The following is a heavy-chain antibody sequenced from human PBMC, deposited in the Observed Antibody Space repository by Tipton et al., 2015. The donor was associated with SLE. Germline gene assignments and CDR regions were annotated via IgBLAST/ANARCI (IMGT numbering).Heavy chain of an antibody. CDR3: AKGEMATIFDY. J-gene: IGHJ4*02. Sequence: SGFRFSSYGMHWVRQAPGKGLEWVSFIRSDERNKKYADYVKGRITISRDNDKDTVYLQMNSLRAEDTAVYYCAKGEMATIFDYWDPGTLVTVSS. CDR2: IRSDERNK. D-gene: IGHD5-24*01. V-gene: IGHV3-30*02. CDR1: GFRFSSYG.